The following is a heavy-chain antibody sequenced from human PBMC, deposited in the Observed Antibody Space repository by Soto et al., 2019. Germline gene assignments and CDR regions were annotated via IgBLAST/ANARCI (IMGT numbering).Heavy chain of an antibody. D-gene: IGHD3-3*01. Sequence: QLQLQESGSGLVKPSQTLSLTCAVSGGSISSGGYSWSWIRQPPGKGLEWIGYIYHSGSTYYNPSLKSRVTISVDRSKYQFSLKRSSVTAADTAVYYCARVAYDFWSGYPIGSKYFDYWGQGTLVPVSS. CDR3: ARVAYDFWSGYPIGSKYFDY. J-gene: IGHJ4*02. CDR2: IYHSGST. CDR1: GGSISSGGYS. V-gene: IGHV4-30-2*01.